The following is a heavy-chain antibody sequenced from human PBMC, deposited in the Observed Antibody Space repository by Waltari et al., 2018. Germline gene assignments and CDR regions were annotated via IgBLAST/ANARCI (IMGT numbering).Heavy chain of an antibody. V-gene: IGHV1-2*02. CDR3: ARVLAFYYDSSGYFDY. J-gene: IGHJ4*02. CDR2: INPNSGGT. D-gene: IGHD3-22*01. Sequence: QVQLVQSGAEVKKPGASVKVSCKASGYTFPGYDMHWVRQAPGQGLEWMGCINPNSGGTNYAQKFQGRVTMTRDTSISTAYMELSRLRSDDTAVYYCARVLAFYYDSSGYFDYWGQGTLVTVSS. CDR1: GYTFPGYD.